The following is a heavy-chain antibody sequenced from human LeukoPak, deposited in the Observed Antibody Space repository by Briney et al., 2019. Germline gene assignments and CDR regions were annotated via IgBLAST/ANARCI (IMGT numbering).Heavy chain of an antibody. CDR1: GGSISSSSYY. Sequence: SETLSLTCTVSGGSISSSSYYWGWIRQLPGKGLEWIGSIYYSGSTYYNPSLKSRVTISVDTSKNQFSLKLSSVTAADTAVYYCARPHYYGSGKGWFDPWGQGTLVTVSS. D-gene: IGHD3-10*01. V-gene: IGHV4-39*01. J-gene: IGHJ5*02. CDR3: ARPHYYGSGKGWFDP. CDR2: IYYSGST.